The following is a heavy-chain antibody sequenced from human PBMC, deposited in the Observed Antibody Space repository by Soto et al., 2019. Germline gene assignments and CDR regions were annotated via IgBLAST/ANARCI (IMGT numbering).Heavy chain of an antibody. CDR3: ARDSGAVLRYFEWLTASFDY. Sequence: PGGSLRLSCAASGFTFSSYAMHWVRQAPGKGLEWVAVISYDGSNKYYADSVKGRFTISRDNSKNTLYLQMNSLRAEDTAVYYCARDSGAVLRYFEWLTASFDYWGQGNLVTVSS. J-gene: IGHJ4*02. CDR1: GFTFSSYA. V-gene: IGHV3-30-3*01. CDR2: ISYDGSNK. D-gene: IGHD3-9*01.